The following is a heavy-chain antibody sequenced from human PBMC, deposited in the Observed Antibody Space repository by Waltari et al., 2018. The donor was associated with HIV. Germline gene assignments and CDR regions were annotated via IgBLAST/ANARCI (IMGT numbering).Heavy chain of an antibody. D-gene: IGHD6-13*01. CDR3: AKGPAYSSSFDY. Sequence: QVQLVESGGGVVQPGRSLRLSCAASGFTFSSYGMHWVRQAPGKGLEWVAVISYDGSNKYYADSVKGRFTISRDNSKNTLYLQMNSLRAEDTAVYYCAKGPAYSSSFDYWGQGTLVTVSS. CDR1: GFTFSSYG. J-gene: IGHJ4*02. CDR2: ISYDGSNK. V-gene: IGHV3-30*18.